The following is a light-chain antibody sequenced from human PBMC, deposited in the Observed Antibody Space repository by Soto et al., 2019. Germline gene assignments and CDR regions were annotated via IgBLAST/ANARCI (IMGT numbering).Light chain of an antibody. V-gene: IGKV3-11*01. Sequence: EIVFTHSPSTLSLSPVERATLSCGASQSVSSYLAWYQQKPGQAPRLLIYDASNRATGIPARFSGSGSGTDFTLTISSLEPEDFAVYYCQQRSNWRITFGPGTKVDIK. CDR3: QQRSNWRIT. J-gene: IGKJ3*01. CDR2: DAS. CDR1: QSVSSY.